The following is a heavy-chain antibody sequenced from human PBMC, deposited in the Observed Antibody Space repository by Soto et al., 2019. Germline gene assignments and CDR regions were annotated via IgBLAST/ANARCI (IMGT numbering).Heavy chain of an antibody. Sequence: QVQLVQSGAEVKKPGASVKVSCKASGYTFTSYGISWVRQAPGQGLEWMGWISVYNGNTKYAQKLEGRVTMTTDTSTSTAYMELRSLRSDDTAVYYCAREGYCSGGSCYEGYYYSDGMDVWGQGTTVTVSS. V-gene: IGHV1-18*01. CDR1: GYTFTSYG. J-gene: IGHJ6*02. CDR3: AREGYCSGGSCYEGYYYSDGMDV. D-gene: IGHD2-15*01. CDR2: ISVYNGNT.